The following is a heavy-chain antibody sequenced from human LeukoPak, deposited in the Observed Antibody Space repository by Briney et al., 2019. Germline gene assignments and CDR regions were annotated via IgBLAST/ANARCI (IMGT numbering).Heavy chain of an antibody. CDR2: IYYSGST. CDR3: ARVAGNAADY. J-gene: IGHJ4*02. V-gene: IGHV4-59*11. Sequence: SETLSLTCTVSGGSISSHYWSWIRQPPGKGLEWIGYIYYSGSTNYNPSLKSRVTISVDTSKNQFSQKLSSVTAADTAVYYCARVAGNAADYWGQGTLVTVSS. D-gene: IGHD2-15*01. CDR1: GGSISSHY.